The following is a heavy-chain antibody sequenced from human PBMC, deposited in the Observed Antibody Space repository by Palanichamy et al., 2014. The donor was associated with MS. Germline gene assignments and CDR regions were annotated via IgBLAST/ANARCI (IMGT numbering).Heavy chain of an antibody. CDR1: GGSISRSTW. D-gene: IGHD1-26*01. Sequence: QVQLQESGPGLVKPSGTLSLTCTVSGGSISRSTWWSWVRQPPGKGLEWVGELYHTGSTNYNPSLESRVTMSVDKSKNQLSLKLSSVTAADTAIYYCAGRIVGTNSFAFDIWGQGTMVTVSS. CDR3: AGRIVGTNSFAFDI. CDR2: LYHTGST. V-gene: IGHV4-4*02. J-gene: IGHJ3*02.